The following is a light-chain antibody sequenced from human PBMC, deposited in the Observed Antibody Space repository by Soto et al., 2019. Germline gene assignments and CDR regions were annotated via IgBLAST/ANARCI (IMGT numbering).Light chain of an antibody. CDR2: DAS. J-gene: IGKJ4*01. V-gene: IGKV1-5*01. CDR3: QQYESYSPLT. Sequence: DIQMTQSPSTLSASVGDRVTMTCRASQSIRSWLAWYQQKPGKAPKLLIYDASSLESGVPSRFSGRRSGTEFTLTIISLQPDDFGTYYCQQYESYSPLTFGVGTKVEIK. CDR1: QSIRSW.